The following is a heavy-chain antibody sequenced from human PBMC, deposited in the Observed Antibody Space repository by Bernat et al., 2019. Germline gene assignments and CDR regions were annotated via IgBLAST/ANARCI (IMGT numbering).Heavy chain of an antibody. D-gene: IGHD3-10*01. CDR3: ARGGDGSGSYFRFDP. J-gene: IGHJ5*02. Sequence: QVQLQESGPGLVKPSETLSLTCTVSGGSISSYYCSWIRQPPGKGLEWIGYIYYSGSTNYNPTLKSRVTISVDTSKNQFSLKPSSVTAAETAVYYCARGGDGSGSYFRFDPWGQGTLVTVSS. CDR1: GGSISSYY. CDR2: IYYSGST. V-gene: IGHV4-59*08.